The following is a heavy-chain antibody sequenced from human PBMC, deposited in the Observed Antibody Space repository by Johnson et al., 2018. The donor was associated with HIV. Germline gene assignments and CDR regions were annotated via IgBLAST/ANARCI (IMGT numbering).Heavy chain of an antibody. CDR2: IYSGGST. D-gene: IGHD3-16*01. Sequence: VQLVESGGGLVQPGGSLRLSCAASGFTVSSNYMSWVRQAPGKGLEWVSVIYSGGSTYYADSVKGRFTISRDNSKNTLDLQMNSLRAEDTAVHYCARVLGEYAVDIWGQGTMVTGSS. J-gene: IGHJ3*02. CDR1: GFTVSSNY. CDR3: ARVLGEYAVDI. V-gene: IGHV3-66*01.